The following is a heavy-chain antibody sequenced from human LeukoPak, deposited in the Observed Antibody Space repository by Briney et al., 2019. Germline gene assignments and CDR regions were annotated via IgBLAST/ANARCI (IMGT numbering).Heavy chain of an antibody. V-gene: IGHV4-4*02. Sequence: PSGTLSLTCAVSGGSISSSNWWSWVRQPPGKGLEWIGEIYHSGSTNYNPSLKSRVTISVDKSKNQFSLKLSSVTAADTAVYYCGRASIVGAAGAFDIWGQGTMVTVSS. CDR3: GRASIVGAAGAFDI. D-gene: IGHD1-26*01. J-gene: IGHJ3*02. CDR1: GGSISSSNW. CDR2: IYHSGST.